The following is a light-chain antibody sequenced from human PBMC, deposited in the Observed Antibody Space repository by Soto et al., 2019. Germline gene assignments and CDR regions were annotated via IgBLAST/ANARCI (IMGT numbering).Light chain of an antibody. CDR1: SSDIGGYNY. CDR3: SAYTSSSTLYG. CDR2: EVS. Sequence: QSSLTQPASVSGSPGQSITISCAGTSSDIGGYNYVSWYQQHPGKAPKVMIYEVSNRPSGVSNRFSGSKSGNTASRTISGLQAEDEADDYGSAYTSSSTLYGFGRGTKLTVL. J-gene: IGLJ1*01. V-gene: IGLV2-14*01.